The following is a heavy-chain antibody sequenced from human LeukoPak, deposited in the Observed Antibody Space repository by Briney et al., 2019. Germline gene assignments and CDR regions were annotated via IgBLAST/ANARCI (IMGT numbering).Heavy chain of an antibody. CDR2: IYTSGST. J-gene: IGHJ4*02. CDR1: GGSVSSGSYY. D-gene: IGHD3-10*01. Sequence: PSETLSLTCAVSGGSVSSGSYYWSWIRQPAGKGLEWIGRIYTSGSTSYNPSLKSRVTISVDTSKNQFSLKLSSMTAADTAVYYCARGALLWFGDRMEYYFDYWGQGTLLTVSS. V-gene: IGHV4-61*10. CDR3: ARGALLWFGDRMEYYFDY.